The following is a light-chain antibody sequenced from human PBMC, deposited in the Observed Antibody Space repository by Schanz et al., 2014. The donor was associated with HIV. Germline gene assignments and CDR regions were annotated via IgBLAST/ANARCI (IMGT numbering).Light chain of an antibody. Sequence: EIVLTQSPGTLSLSPGERATLSCRASQSVSSDYLAWYQLKPGQAPRLLIYGASTRATGIPYRFSGSGSGTDFTLTITRLDPEDFALYYCQQFATSPSFGQGTKVDIK. J-gene: IGKJ1*01. CDR3: QQFATSPS. CDR1: QSVSSDY. CDR2: GAS. V-gene: IGKV3-20*01.